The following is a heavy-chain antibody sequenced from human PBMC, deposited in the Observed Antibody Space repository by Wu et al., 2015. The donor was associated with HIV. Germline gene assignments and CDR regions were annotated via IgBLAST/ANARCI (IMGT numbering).Heavy chain of an antibody. Sequence: QVQLVQSGAEVKNPGASVKVSCKASGYTFTDYYSHWVRQAPGQGLEWMGWINPKTGGTNYAQKFQGRVTMTRDTSISTAYMELSRLRSDDTAVYYCASPFGSGPWGQGTLVTVSS. CDR1: GYTFTDYY. CDR2: INPKTGGT. CDR3: ASPFGSGP. J-gene: IGHJ5*02. D-gene: IGHD3-10*01. V-gene: IGHV1-2*02.